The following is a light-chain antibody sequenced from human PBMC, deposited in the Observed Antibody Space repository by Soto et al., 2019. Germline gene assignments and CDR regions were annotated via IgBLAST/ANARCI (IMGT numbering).Light chain of an antibody. CDR2: TSF. CDR3: QQYNILST. CDR1: QSIGTF. J-gene: IGKJ1*01. Sequence: IQTPQSPSSPSASVGDRVSITCRASQSIGTFLNWYQQKPGEAPNLLIHTSFTLYSGVPTRFSGSGSGTEFTLTISSLHPDDFATYYCQQYNILSTFGQGTKVDIK. V-gene: IGKV1-39*01.